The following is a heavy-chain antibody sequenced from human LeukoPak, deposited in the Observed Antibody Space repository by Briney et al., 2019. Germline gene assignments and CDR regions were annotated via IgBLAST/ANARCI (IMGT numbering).Heavy chain of an antibody. V-gene: IGHV4-59*08. CDR2: IYYSGST. CDR1: GGSISSYY. Sequence: SETLSLTCTVSGGSISSYYWSWIRQPPGKGLEWIGYIYYSGSTNYNPSLKSRVTISVDTSKNQFSLKLSSVTAADTAVYYCARHKALYSSSWYFDYWGQGTLVIVSS. J-gene: IGHJ4*02. D-gene: IGHD6-13*01. CDR3: ARHKALYSSSWYFDY.